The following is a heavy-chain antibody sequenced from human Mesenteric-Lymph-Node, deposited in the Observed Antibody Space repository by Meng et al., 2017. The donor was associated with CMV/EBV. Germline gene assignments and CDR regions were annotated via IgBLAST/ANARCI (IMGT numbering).Heavy chain of an antibody. J-gene: IGHJ4*02. V-gene: IGHV4-61*01. CDR2: ICNSVST. CDR3: AGDQPSDY. D-gene: IGHD6-6*01. Sequence: AGSLTLSCTVSGDSVSGGSYYWTWIRQAPGKGLEWIGYICNSVSTNYNPSLKSRVTITVDTSKNQFSLKLTSVTAADTDVYYYAGDQPSDYWGQGTLVTVSS. CDR1: GDSVSGGSYY.